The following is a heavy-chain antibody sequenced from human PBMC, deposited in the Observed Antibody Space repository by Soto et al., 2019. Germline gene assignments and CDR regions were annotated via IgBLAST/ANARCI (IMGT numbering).Heavy chain of an antibody. Sequence: SETLSLTCIVSGDSIISGDYDWSWIRQPPGKGLEWIGYIHSSGGTYYNPSLRSRVSTSVDTSRNQFSLYLTSVTAADTAVYYCARIGTILGIVTNNWFDTWGQGTLVTVSS. J-gene: IGHJ5*02. CDR1: GDSIISGDYD. V-gene: IGHV4-30-4*01. CDR3: ARIGTILGIVTNNWFDT. CDR2: IHSSGGT. D-gene: IGHD3-3*01.